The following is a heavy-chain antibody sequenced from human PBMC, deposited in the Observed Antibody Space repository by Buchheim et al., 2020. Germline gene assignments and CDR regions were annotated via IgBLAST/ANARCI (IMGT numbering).Heavy chain of an antibody. Sequence: QVQLQQWGAGLLKPSETLSLTCAVYGGSFSGYYWSWIRQPPGKGLEWIGEINHSGSTNYNPSLKSRVTIPVDTSKNQFSLKLSSVTAADTAVYYCARGRVGYCSSTSCSHYYYYYGMDVWGQGTT. CDR1: GGSFSGYY. CDR2: INHSGST. D-gene: IGHD2-2*01. CDR3: ARGRVGYCSSTSCSHYYYYYGMDV. V-gene: IGHV4-34*01. J-gene: IGHJ6*02.